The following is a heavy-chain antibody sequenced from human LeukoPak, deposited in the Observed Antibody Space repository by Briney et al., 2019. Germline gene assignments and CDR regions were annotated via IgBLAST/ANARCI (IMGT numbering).Heavy chain of an antibody. CDR2: ISYDGSNK. CDR3: ASAPKYYYGSGSYMYNWFDP. CDR1: GFTFSSYA. Sequence: GRSLRLSCAASGFTFSSYAMHWVRQAPGKGLEWVAVISYDGSNKYYADSVKGRFTISRDNSKNTLYLQMNSLRAEDTAVYYCASAPKYYYGSGSYMYNWFDPWGQGTLVTVSS. D-gene: IGHD3-10*01. V-gene: IGHV3-30-3*01. J-gene: IGHJ5*02.